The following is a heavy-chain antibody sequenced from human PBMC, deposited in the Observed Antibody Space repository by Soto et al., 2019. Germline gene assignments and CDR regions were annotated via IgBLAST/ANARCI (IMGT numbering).Heavy chain of an antibody. J-gene: IGHJ5*02. CDR1: GGSISSYY. CDR2: IYYSGST. D-gene: IGHD2-21*01. V-gene: IGHV4-59*01. CDR3: ARDHHSRLAP. Sequence: SETLSLTCTVSGGSISSYYWSWIRQPPGKGLEWIGYIYYSGSTNYNPSLKSRVTISVDTSKNQFSLKLSSVTAADTAVYYCARDHHSRLAPWGQGTLVTVSS.